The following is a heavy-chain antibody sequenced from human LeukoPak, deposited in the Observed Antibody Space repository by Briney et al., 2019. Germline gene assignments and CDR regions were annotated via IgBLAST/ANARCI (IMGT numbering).Heavy chain of an antibody. Sequence: GVTLRLSCAASGVTFSSYGMSWVRQAPGKGLEWVSSISGSGGSTYYADSVKGRFTISRDNSKNTLYLQMKSLRAADTAVYYCAKSPGGRHHKWGQGTLVTVSS. V-gene: IGHV3-23*01. D-gene: IGHD3-16*01. CDR3: AKSPGGRHHK. J-gene: IGHJ4*02. CDR2: ISGSGGST. CDR1: GVTFSSYG.